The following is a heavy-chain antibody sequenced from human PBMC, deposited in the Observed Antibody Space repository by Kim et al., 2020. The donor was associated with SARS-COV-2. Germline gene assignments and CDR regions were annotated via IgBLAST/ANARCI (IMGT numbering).Heavy chain of an antibody. J-gene: IGHJ4*02. CDR2: GNGGGT. V-gene: IGHV3-23*01. Sequence: GNGGGTDYADSVKGRFTISRDNSKNTRYLQMNSLRAEDTAVYYCGVFDYWGQGTLVTVSS. CDR3: GVFDY.